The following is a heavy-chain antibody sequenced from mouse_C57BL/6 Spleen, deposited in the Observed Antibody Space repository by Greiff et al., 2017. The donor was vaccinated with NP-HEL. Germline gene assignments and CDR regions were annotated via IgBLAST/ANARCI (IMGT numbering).Heavy chain of an antibody. Sequence: QVQLQQPGAELVRPGSSVKLSCKASGYTFTSYWMHWVKQRPIQGLEWIGNIDPSDSETHYNQKFKDKATLTVDKSSSTAYMQLSSLTSEDSAVYYCARRGGHGAMDYWGQGTSVTVSS. J-gene: IGHJ4*01. CDR2: IDPSDSET. CDR3: ARRGGHGAMDY. V-gene: IGHV1-52*01. CDR1: GYTFTSYW.